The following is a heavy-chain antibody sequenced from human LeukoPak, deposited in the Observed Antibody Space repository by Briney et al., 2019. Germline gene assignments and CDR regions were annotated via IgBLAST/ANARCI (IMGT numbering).Heavy chain of an antibody. V-gene: IGHV3-23*01. CDR1: GFTFSSYG. D-gene: IGHD1-26*01. J-gene: IGHJ4*02. CDR3: ARSIVGATGSLGFDY. Sequence: GGTLRLSCAASGFTFSSYGMSWVRQAPGKGLEWVSAISGSGGSTYYADSVKGRFTISRDNSKNTLYLQMNSLRAEDTAVYYCARSIVGATGSLGFDYWGQGTLVTVSS. CDR2: ISGSGGST.